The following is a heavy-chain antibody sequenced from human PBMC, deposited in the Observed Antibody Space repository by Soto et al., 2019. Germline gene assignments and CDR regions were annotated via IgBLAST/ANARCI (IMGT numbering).Heavy chain of an antibody. J-gene: IGHJ4*02. D-gene: IGHD3-3*01. V-gene: IGHV1-46*01. CDR3: ARGSSFGRGGRGLARGVDY. CDR2: INPSGGST. CDR1: GYTFTSYY. Sequence: QVQLVQSGAEVKKPGASVKVSCKASGYTFTSYYMHWVRQAPGQGLEWMGIINPSGGSTSYAQKFQGRVTMTRDTSTSTVYMELSSLRSEDTAVYYCARGSSFGRGGRGLARGVDYWGQGTLVTVSS.